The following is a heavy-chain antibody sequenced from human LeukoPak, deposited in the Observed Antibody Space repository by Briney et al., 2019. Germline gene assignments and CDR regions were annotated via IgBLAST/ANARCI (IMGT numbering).Heavy chain of an antibody. CDR2: ISAYNGNT. D-gene: IGHD5-12*01. V-gene: IGHV1-18*01. J-gene: IGHJ6*03. CDR3: ARGGYETTYYYYYYYMDV. CDR1: GYTFTSYG. Sequence: ASVKVSCKAFGYTFTSYGISWVRQAPGQGLEWMGWISAYNGNTNYAQKLQGRVTMTTDTSTSTAYMELRSLRSDDTAVYYCARGGYETTYYYYYYYMDVWGKGTTVTVSS.